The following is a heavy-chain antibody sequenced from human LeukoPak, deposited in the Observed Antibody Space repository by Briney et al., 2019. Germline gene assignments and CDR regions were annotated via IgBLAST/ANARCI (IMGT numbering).Heavy chain of an antibody. V-gene: IGHV3-66*01. Sequence: GGSLRLSCTASEFTVSSNYMNWVRQAPGKGLEWVSVIYSDGNTDYADSVKGRFTISRDNSKNTLYLQMNSLRPEDTAVYYCARGGSYLSAFDIWGQGTMVTVSS. CDR3: ARGGSYLSAFDI. D-gene: IGHD1-26*01. CDR1: EFTVSSNY. J-gene: IGHJ3*02. CDR2: IYSDGNT.